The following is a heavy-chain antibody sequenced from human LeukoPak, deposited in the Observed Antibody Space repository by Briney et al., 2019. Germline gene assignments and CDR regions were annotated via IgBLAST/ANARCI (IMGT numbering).Heavy chain of an antibody. Sequence: GASVTVSCKASGYTFTSYAMNWVRQAPGQGLEWMGWINTNTGNPTYAQGFTGRFVFSLDTSVSTAYLQISSLKAEDTAVYYCARGGGCSGGSCYPTDDYWGQGTLVTVSS. V-gene: IGHV7-4-1*02. CDR2: INTNTGNP. CDR3: ARGGGCSGGSCYPTDDY. D-gene: IGHD2-15*01. CDR1: GYTFTSYA. J-gene: IGHJ4*02.